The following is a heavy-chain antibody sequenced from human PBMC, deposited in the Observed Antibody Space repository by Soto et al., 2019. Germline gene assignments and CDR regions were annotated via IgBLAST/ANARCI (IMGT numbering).Heavy chain of an antibody. CDR1: GGTISSWY. CDR3: ARDKITGLFDY. Sequence: SETLSLTCTVSGGTISSWYWSWIRQPPGKGLEWIGYIYYSGSTNYNPSLKSRATISVDTSKNQFSLKLTSVTAADTAVYYCARDKITGLFDYWGQGTLVTVSS. V-gene: IGHV4-59*12. CDR2: IYYSGST. D-gene: IGHD2-8*02. J-gene: IGHJ4*02.